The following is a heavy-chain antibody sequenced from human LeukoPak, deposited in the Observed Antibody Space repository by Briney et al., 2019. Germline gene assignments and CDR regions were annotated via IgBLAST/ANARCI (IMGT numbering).Heavy chain of an antibody. V-gene: IGHV3-23*01. CDR1: GFTFSNYA. CDR2: ISGSGGST. CDR3: AKPADDYGDYERAFDI. Sequence: GGSLRLSCAASGFTFSNYAMSWVRQAPGEGLEWVSAISGSGGSTYYADSVKGRFTISRDNSKNTLYLQMHSLRAEDTAVYYCAKPADDYGDYERAFDIWGQGTMVTVSS. D-gene: IGHD4-17*01. J-gene: IGHJ3*02.